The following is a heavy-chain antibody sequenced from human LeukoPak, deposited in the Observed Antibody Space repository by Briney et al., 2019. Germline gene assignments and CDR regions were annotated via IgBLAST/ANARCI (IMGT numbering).Heavy chain of an antibody. V-gene: IGHV7-4-1*02. CDR3: ARDLSRSGSCPPDY. CDR2: INTNTGNP. D-gene: IGHD3-10*01. Sequence: ASVKVSCKASGYTFTSYAMNWVRQAPGQGLEWMGWINTNTGNPTYAQGFTGRFVFSLDTSVSTAYLQISSLKAEDTAVYYCARDLSRSGSCPPDYRGQGTLVTVSS. CDR1: GYTFTSYA. J-gene: IGHJ4*02.